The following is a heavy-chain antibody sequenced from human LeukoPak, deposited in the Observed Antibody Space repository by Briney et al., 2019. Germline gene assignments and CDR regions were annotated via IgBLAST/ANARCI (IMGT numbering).Heavy chain of an antibody. CDR2: ISGSGGST. J-gene: IGHJ6*02. Sequence: PGGSLRLSCAASGFTFSSYAMSWVRQAPGKGLEWVSAISGSGGSTYYADSVKGWYTISRDNSKNTLYLQMNSLRAEDTAVYYCAKSYGDYTTGMDVWGQGTTVTVSS. V-gene: IGHV3-23*01. D-gene: IGHD4-17*01. CDR1: GFTFSSYA. CDR3: AKSYGDYTTGMDV.